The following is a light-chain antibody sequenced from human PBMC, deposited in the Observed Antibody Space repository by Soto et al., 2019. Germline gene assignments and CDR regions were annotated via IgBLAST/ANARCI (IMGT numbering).Light chain of an antibody. J-gene: IGLJ1*01. CDR3: AAWDDSLNGRV. CDR1: SSKIGSNT. Sequence: SAVTQPPSASGTPGQPVTNSSSGSSSKIGSNTVNWYRQLPGTAPKLLIYSNNQRPSGVPDRFSGSKSGTSASLAISGLQSEDEADYYCAAWDDSLNGRVFGTGTKVTVL. CDR2: SNN. V-gene: IGLV1-44*01.